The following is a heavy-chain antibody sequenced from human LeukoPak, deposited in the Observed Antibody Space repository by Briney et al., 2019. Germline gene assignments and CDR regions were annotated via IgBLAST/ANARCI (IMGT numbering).Heavy chain of an antibody. D-gene: IGHD5-12*01. Sequence: ASVKVSCKASGGTFSSYAISWVRQAPGQGLEWMGWISAYNGNTNYAQKLQGRVTMTTDTSTSTAYMELRSLRSDDTAVYYCARPQVGQGGSGYLYYYYYMDVWGKGTTVTVSS. CDR3: ARPQVGQGGSGYLYYYYYMDV. J-gene: IGHJ6*03. CDR1: GGTFSSYA. CDR2: ISAYNGNT. V-gene: IGHV1-18*01.